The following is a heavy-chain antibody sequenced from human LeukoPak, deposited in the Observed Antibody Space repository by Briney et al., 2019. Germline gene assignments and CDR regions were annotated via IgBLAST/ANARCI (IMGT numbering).Heavy chain of an antibody. CDR3: ARGGIVVVPDGGAFDI. Sequence: ASVKVSCKASGGTFSSCAISWVRPAPGQGLGWMRGIIPIFGTANYAQKFQGRVTITTDESTSTAYIELSSLRSEDTAVYYCARGGIVVVPDGGAFDIWGQGTMVTVSS. D-gene: IGHD2-2*01. CDR2: IIPIFGTA. V-gene: IGHV1-69*05. CDR1: GGTFSSCA. J-gene: IGHJ3*02.